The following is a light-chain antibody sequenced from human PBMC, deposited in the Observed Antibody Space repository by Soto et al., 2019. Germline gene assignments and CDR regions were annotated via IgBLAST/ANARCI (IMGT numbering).Light chain of an antibody. J-gene: IGLJ2*01. CDR2: DVS. CDR1: SSDVGGYNY. V-gene: IGLV2-14*03. Sequence: QSALTQPASVSGSPGQSITISCTGTSSDVGGYNYVSWYHHHPGKAPKLMIYDVSNRPSGVSNRFSGSKSGNTASLTISGLQAEDEADYYCSSYTSSSTVVFGGGTKVTDL. CDR3: SSYTSSSTVV.